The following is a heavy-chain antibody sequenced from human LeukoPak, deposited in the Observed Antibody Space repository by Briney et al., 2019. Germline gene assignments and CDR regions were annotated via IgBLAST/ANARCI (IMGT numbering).Heavy chain of an antibody. V-gene: IGHV4-59*01. Sequence: SETLSLTCTVSGGSIGSYYWSWIRQPPGKGLEWIGYIYYSGSTNYNPSLKSRVTISVDTSKNQFSLMLSSVTAADTAVYYCARDHRPYYDILTGYQYYYGMDVWGKGTTVTVSS. CDR1: GGSIGSYY. J-gene: IGHJ6*04. D-gene: IGHD3-9*01. CDR3: ARDHRPYYDILTGYQYYYGMDV. CDR2: IYYSGST.